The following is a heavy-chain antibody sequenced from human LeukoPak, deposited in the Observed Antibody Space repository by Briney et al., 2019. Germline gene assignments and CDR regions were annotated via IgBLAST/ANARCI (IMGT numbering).Heavy chain of an antibody. J-gene: IGHJ4*02. Sequence: SETLSLTCTLSDGSITKYYWSWIRQPPGKGLEWIGYIHYRGTTNYNPSLKSRVTISADTSKNQFSLKLNSVTAADTAVYYCARLNYYFYGTDVWGQGTLVTVSS. D-gene: IGHD3-10*01. V-gene: IGHV4-59*08. CDR3: ARLNYYFYGTDV. CDR1: DGSITKYY. CDR2: IHYRGTT.